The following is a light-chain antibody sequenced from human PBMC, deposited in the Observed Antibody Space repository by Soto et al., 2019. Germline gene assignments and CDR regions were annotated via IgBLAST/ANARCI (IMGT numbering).Light chain of an antibody. CDR1: QSLTSSY. J-gene: IGKJ5*01. Sequence: EIGLTQSPGALSLSPGEGATLSCRANQSLTSSYLAWYQQKSGQAPRLLIYGASSRATGLPDRFSGSGSGTDFSLTISRLEPEDFAVYYCQQYHKSPIPFGQGTRLEIK. CDR2: GAS. CDR3: QQYHKSPIP. V-gene: IGKV3-20*01.